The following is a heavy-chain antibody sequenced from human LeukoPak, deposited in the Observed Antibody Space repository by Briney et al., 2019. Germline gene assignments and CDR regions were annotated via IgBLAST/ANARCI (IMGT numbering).Heavy chain of an antibody. V-gene: IGHV1-69*13. J-gene: IGHJ5*02. Sequence: SVKVSCKASGGTFSSYAISWVRQAPGQGLEWMGGIIPIFGTANYAQKFQGRVTITADESTSTAYMELSSLRSEDTAVYYCARDGVVATIRDWFDPWGQGTLVTVSS. CDR2: IIPIFGTA. CDR1: GGTFSSYA. CDR3: ARDGVVATIRDWFDP. D-gene: IGHD5-12*01.